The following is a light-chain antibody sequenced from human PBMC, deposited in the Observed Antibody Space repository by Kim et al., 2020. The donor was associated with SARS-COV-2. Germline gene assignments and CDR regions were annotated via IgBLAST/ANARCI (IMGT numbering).Light chain of an antibody. V-gene: IGKV1-27*01. CDR3: QKYNSAPWT. CDR1: QGIGNY. CDR2: AAS. Sequence: ASVGDRGNIPCRAGQGIGNYLAWYQQKPGKLPELLIYAASALQSGVPFRFSGSGSGTDFTLTINSLQPEDVATYFCQKYNSAPWTFGQGTKVEIK. J-gene: IGKJ1*01.